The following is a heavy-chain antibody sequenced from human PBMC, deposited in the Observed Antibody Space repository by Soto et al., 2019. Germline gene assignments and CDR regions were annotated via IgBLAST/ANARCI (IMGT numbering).Heavy chain of an antibody. CDR2: IYPGDSET. Sequence: GESLKISCKGSGYTFSTYWIGWVRQMPGKGLEWMGIIYPGDSETRYSPSFQGQVTISADKSINTAYLQWSSLKASDTAMYYCATHVSASGTTLYPLFDPWGQGTLVTVSS. J-gene: IGHJ5*02. D-gene: IGHD1-7*01. CDR3: ATHVSASGTTLYPLFDP. V-gene: IGHV5-51*01. CDR1: GYTFSTYW.